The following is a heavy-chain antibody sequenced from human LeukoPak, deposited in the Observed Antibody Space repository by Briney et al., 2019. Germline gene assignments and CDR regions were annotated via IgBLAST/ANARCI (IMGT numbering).Heavy chain of an antibody. CDR2: TRFDGSIK. D-gene: IGHD1-1*01. V-gene: IGHV3-33*01. CDR3: ARWGGTRQYYFDY. Sequence: GGSLRLSCAVSGFIFSDYGFHWVRQAPGKELEWVAVTRFDGSIKQYADSVTGRFTISRDDSKNTLYLQMNFLKSEDTAVYYCARWGGTRQYYFDYWGQGTLVTVSS. CDR1: GFIFSDYG. J-gene: IGHJ4*02.